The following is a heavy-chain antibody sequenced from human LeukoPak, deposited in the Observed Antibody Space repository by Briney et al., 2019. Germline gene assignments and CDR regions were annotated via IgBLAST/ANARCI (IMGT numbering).Heavy chain of an antibody. V-gene: IGHV3-30*04. CDR1: GFTFSSYA. Sequence: PGRSLRLSCAASGFTFSSYAMHWVRQAPGKGLEWVAVISYDGSNKYYADSVKGRFTISRDNSKNTLYLQMNSLRAEDTAVYYCAKSRYSSSSGYYYMDVWGKGTTFTISS. J-gene: IGHJ6*03. D-gene: IGHD6-13*01. CDR2: ISYDGSNK. CDR3: AKSRYSSSSGYYYMDV.